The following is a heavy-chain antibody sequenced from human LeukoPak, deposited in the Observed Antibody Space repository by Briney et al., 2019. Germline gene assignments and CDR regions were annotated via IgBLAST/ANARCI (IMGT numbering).Heavy chain of an antibody. CDR1: GFTFSNYG. J-gene: IGHJ4*02. Sequence: GGSLRLSCAASGFTFSNYGMHWVRQAPGKGLEWVAIISYDGSNKYYADSVKGRFTISRDNSKNTLYLQMNSLRAEDTAVYYCAKGGSSGWPAEGFFDYWGQGTLVTVSS. CDR3: AKGGSSGWPAEGFFDY. D-gene: IGHD6-19*01. V-gene: IGHV3-30*18. CDR2: ISYDGSNK.